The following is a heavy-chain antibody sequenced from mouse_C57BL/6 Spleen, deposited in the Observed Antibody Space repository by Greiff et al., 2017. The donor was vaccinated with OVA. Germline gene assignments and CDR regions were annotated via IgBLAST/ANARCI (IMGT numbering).Heavy chain of an antibody. D-gene: IGHD1-1*01. CDR1: GYAFTNYL. V-gene: IGHV1-54*01. CDR2: INPGSGGT. Sequence: VQLQQSGAELVRPGTSVKVSCKASGYAFTNYLIEWVKQRPGQGLEWIGVINPGSGGTNYNEKFKGKATLTADKSSSTAYMQLSSLTSEDSAGYFCARGATVAYWYFDVWGTGTTVTVSS. CDR3: ARGATVAYWYFDV. J-gene: IGHJ1*03.